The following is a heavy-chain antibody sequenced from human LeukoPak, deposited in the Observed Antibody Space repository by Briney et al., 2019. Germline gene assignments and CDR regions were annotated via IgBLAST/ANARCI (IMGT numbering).Heavy chain of an antibody. CDR2: ISAYNGNT. CDR3: ASGPLYYDILTGYYSGVDY. J-gene: IGHJ4*02. Sequence: ASVKVSCKASGGTFSSYAISWVRQAPGQGLEWMGWISAYNGNTNYAQKLQGRVTMTTDTSTSTAYMELRSLRSDDTAVYYCASGPLYYDILTGYYSGVDYWGQGTLVSVSS. CDR1: GGTFSSYA. V-gene: IGHV1-18*01. D-gene: IGHD3-9*01.